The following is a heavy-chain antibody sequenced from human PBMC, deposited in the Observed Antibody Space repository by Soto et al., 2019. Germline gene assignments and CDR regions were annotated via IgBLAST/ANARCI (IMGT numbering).Heavy chain of an antibody. V-gene: IGHV4-34*01. CDR3: ARGRRDVRNNYYIDNWFDH. CDR1: AGQFSADY. D-gene: IGHD3-10*01. CDR2: INQSGTI. J-gene: IGHJ5*02. Sequence: SEPLSLPCAVSAGQFSADYCRWLRQPPGKGLQWIGQINQSGTIKFNPSLQSRVTLEEDASKMEVSLKVRAVTAADTVVYYCARGRRDVRNNYYIDNWFDHWGQGTQVTVSS.